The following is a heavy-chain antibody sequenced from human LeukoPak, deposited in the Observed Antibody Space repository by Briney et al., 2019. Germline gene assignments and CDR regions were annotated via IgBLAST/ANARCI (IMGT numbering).Heavy chain of an antibody. CDR1: GYTFTSYG. CDR2: ISAYNGNT. Sequence: EAAVKVSFKASGYTFTSYGISWVRQAPGQGLEWMGWISAYNGNTNYAQKVQGRVNMTTDTSTSTDYMELRSLRPDDTAVYYCARVPRITYSPAPFDDWGQGTLVTVSS. CDR3: ARVPRITYSPAPFDD. V-gene: IGHV1-18*01. D-gene: IGHD2-15*01. J-gene: IGHJ4*02.